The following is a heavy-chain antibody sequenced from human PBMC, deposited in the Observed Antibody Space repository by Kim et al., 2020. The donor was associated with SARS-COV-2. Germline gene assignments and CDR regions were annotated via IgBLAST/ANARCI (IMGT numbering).Heavy chain of an antibody. CDR2: IYYSGST. Sequence: SETLSLTCTVSGGSISSSSYYWGWIRQPPGKGLEWIGSIYYSGSTYYNPSLKSRVTISVDTSKNQFSLKLSSVTAADTAVYYCARRPRLSGTLVHYYYY. V-gene: IGHV4-39*01. J-gene: IGHJ6*03. CDR1: GGSISSSSYY. CDR3: ARRPRLSGTLVHYYYY. D-gene: IGHD1-26*01.